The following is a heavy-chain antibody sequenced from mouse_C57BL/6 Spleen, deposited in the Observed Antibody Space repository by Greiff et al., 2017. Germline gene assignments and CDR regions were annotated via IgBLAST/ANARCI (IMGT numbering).Heavy chain of an antibody. J-gene: IGHJ3*01. V-gene: IGHV1-80*01. CDR3: ARGSYDYTWFAY. CDR1: SYAFSSYW. CDR2: IYPGDGDT. Sequence: QVQLKESGAELVKPGASVKISCKASSYAFSSYWMNWVKQRPGKGLEWIGQIYPGDGDTNYNGKFKGKATLTADKSSSTAYMQLSSLTSEDSAVYFCARGSYDYTWFAYWGQGTLVTVSA. D-gene: IGHD2-4*01.